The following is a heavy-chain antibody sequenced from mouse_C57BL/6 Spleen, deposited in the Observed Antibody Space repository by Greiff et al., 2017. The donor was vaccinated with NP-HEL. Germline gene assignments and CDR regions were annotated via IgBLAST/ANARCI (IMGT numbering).Heavy chain of an antibody. CDR3: ARTAESPWYAMDY. V-gene: IGHV1-55*01. CDR2: IYPGSGST. Sequence: VQLQQPGAELVKPGASVKMSCKASGYTFTSYWITWVKQRPGQGLEWIGDIYPGSGSTNYNEKFKSKATLTVDTSSSTAYMQLSSLTSEDSAVDYCARTAESPWYAMDYWGQGTSVTVSS. D-gene: IGHD6-2*01. CDR1: GYTFTSYW. J-gene: IGHJ4*01.